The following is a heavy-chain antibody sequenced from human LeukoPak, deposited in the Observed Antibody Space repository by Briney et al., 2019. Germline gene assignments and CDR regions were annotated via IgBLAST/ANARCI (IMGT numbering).Heavy chain of an antibody. Sequence: GASVEVSCKASGGTFSSYAISWVRQAPGQGLEWMGGIIPIFGTANYAQKFQGRVTITADESTSTAYMELSSLRSEDTAVYYCARGYSSGWPIPDYWGQGTLVTVSS. D-gene: IGHD6-19*01. CDR1: GGTFSSYA. CDR2: IIPIFGTA. V-gene: IGHV1-69*13. J-gene: IGHJ4*02. CDR3: ARGYSSGWPIPDY.